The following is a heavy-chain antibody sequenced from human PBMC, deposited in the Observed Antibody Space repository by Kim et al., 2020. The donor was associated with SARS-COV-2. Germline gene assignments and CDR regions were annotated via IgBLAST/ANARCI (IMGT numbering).Heavy chain of an antibody. CDR2: IYYDGST. J-gene: IGHJ4*02. V-gene: IGHV4-59*13. D-gene: IGHD3-16*01. CDR3: ARAHRWGSMTYYFDY. Sequence: SETLSLTCTVSGGSISSYFWSWIRQPPGKGLEWIGFIYYDGSTTYKPSLKSRVTISLDTSNNRVSLDMTSVTAADTAVYFCARAHRWGSMTYYFDYWGQGTLDTVSS. CDR1: GGSISSYF.